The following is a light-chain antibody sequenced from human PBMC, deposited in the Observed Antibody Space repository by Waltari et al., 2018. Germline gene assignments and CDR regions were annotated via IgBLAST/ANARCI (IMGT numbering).Light chain of an antibody. Sequence: QSALTQPTSVSGSPGQPITISCTGTSRDVGFYNYVSWYQQYPVKVPQLLIYDVSDRPSGVSSRFSGSKSGNTASLTISGLQADDEADYYCNSYTGSSSWVFGGGTKLTVL. CDR1: SRDVGFYNY. CDR3: NSYTGSSSWV. CDR2: DVS. J-gene: IGLJ3*02. V-gene: IGLV2-14*01.